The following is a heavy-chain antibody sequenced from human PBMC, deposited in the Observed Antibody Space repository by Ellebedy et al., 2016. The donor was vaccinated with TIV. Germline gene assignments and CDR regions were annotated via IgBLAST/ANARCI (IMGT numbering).Heavy chain of an antibody. CDR1: GFKFDDYN. CDR2: ISWDGGTA. V-gene: IGHV3-43*01. J-gene: IGHJ4*02. CDR3: AKHPLDY. Sequence: GESLKISCAASGFKFDDYNMNWVRQVPGKGLEWVSLISWDGGTAHYGDSAKGRFTISRDNSKNTLYLQINSLRAEDTAVYYCAKHPLDYWGQGTLVTVSS.